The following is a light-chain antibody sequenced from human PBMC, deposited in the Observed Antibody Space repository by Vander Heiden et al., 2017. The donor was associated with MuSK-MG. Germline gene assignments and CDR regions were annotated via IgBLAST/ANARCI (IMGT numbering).Light chain of an antibody. CDR1: SSDVGGYNY. CDR2: EVS. J-gene: IGLJ2*01. V-gene: IGLV2-8*01. CDR3: SSYAGSNKFVV. Sequence: QSALTQPPSSSGPPAQAVTISCTGTSSDVGGYNYVSWYQQHPGKAPKLMIYEVSKRPSGVPDRFSGSKSGNTASLTVSGLQAEDEADYYCSSYAGSNKFVVFGGGTKLTVL.